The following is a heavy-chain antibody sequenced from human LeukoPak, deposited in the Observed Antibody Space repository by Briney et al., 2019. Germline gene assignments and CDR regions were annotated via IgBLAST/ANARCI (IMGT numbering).Heavy chain of an antibody. V-gene: IGHV3-30*02. Sequence: PGGSLRLSCAASGFTFSIYGMHWVRQAPGKGLEWVAFIRYDGSNKYYADSVKGRFTISRDNSKNTLYLQMNSLRAEDKAVYYCAKDAAVAGWFDYWGQGTLVTVSS. J-gene: IGHJ4*02. D-gene: IGHD6-19*01. CDR1: GFTFSIYG. CDR2: IRYDGSNK. CDR3: AKDAAVAGWFDY.